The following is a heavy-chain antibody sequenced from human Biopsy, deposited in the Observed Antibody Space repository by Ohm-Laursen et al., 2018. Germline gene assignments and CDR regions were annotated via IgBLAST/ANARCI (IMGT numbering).Heavy chain of an antibody. CDR3: ASVVLGPANDAFDL. Sequence: SETLSLTCNVSGGDINNYYWSWIRQPAGKGLEWIGRLYPGGSTNYNPSLKSRVTISVDTSKKQLSLRLRSVTAADTAMYYCASVVLGPANDAFDLWGQGTMVVVSS. V-gene: IGHV4-4*07. CDR2: LYPGGST. CDR1: GGDINNYY. D-gene: IGHD3-22*01. J-gene: IGHJ3*01.